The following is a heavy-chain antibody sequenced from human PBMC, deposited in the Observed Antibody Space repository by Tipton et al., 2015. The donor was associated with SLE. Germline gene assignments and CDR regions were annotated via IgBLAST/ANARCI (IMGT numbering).Heavy chain of an antibody. J-gene: IGHJ4*02. Sequence: TLSLTCAVSGYSISSGYYLGWIRQPPGKGLEWIGSIYHSGSTYYNPSLKSRVTISVDTSKNQFSLKLSSVTAADTAVYYCARRGRGSPDYWGQGTLVTVSS. CDR1: GYSISSGYY. CDR3: ARRGRGSPDY. D-gene: IGHD3-10*01. CDR2: IYHSGST. V-gene: IGHV4-38-2*01.